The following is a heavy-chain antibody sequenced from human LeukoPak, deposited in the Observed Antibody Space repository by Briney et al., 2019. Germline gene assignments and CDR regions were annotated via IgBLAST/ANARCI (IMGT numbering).Heavy chain of an antibody. CDR1: GRSINNYY. V-gene: IGHV4-59*08. Sequence: KPAETLSLTCTVSGRSINNYYGRCVRQPPGKGPVWIGYIYYSGTTSYNTSLTSRVTISVDTSNNQFSLTMTSVTAADTAVYYCARHDHSKNGAYDIWGQGAMVTVSS. CDR3: ARHDHSKNGAYDI. D-gene: IGHD4-11*01. J-gene: IGHJ3*02. CDR2: IYYSGTT.